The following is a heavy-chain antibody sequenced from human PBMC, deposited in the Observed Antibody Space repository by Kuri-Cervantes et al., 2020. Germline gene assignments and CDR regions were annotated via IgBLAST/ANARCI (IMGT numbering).Heavy chain of an antibody. J-gene: IGHJ4*02. CDR2: IYWNDDK. CDR3: AHRRYYDSSGYLNY. V-gene: IGHV2-5*01. D-gene: IGHD3-22*01. Sequence: SWVRQPPGKALEWLALIYWNDDKRYSPSLKSRLTITKDTSKNQVVLTMTNMDPVDTATYYCAHRRYYDSSGYLNYWGQGNLVTVSS.